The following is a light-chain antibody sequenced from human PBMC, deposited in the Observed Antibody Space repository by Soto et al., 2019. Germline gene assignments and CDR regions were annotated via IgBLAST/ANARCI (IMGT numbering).Light chain of an antibody. J-gene: IGKJ1*01. CDR2: GTS. Sequence: EIVLTQSPGTLSLSPGERATLSCRASQSVSSSYLAWYQHKPGRAPRLLIDGTSSRATGIPDRFSGRGSGTDFTLTISRLEAEDLAVYYCQQYGSLVTFGQGTKVDIK. CDR1: QSVSSSY. V-gene: IGKV3-20*01. CDR3: QQYGSLVT.